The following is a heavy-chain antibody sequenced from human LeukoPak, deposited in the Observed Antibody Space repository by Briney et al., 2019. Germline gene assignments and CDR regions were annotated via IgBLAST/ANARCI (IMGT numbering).Heavy chain of an antibody. V-gene: IGHV3-23*01. CDR3: AKGSPGYSYGYGDY. Sequence: PGGSLRLSCAASGFTFSSYAMSWVRQAPGKGLEWVSVISGSGGSTYYADSVKGRFTISRDNSKNTLYLQMNSLRAEDTAVYYCAKGSPGYSYGYGDYWGQGTLVTVSS. CDR1: GFTFSSYA. D-gene: IGHD5-18*01. J-gene: IGHJ4*02. CDR2: ISGSGGST.